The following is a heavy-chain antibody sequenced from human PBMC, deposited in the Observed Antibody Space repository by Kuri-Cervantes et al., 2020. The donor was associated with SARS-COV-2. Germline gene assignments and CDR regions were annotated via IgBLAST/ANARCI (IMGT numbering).Heavy chain of an antibody. CDR2: IYYSGST. CDR1: GFTFSSYA. D-gene: IGHD1-14*01. CDR3: AWYNHNWFDP. V-gene: IGHV4-59*08. Sequence: GSLRLSCAASGFTFSSYAMSWVRQAPGKGLEWIGYIYYSGSTNYNPSLKSRVTISVDTSKNQFSLKLSSVTAADTAVYYCAWYNHNWFDPWGQGTLVTVSS. J-gene: IGHJ5*02.